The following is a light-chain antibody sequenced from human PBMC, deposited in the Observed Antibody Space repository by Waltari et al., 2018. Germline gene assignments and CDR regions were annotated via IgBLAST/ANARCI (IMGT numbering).Light chain of an antibody. CDR3: CSYAGSYTLI. V-gene: IGLV2-11*01. CDR1: SSDVGSYNY. CDR2: AVT. J-gene: IGLJ2*01. Sequence: QSALTQPHSVSGSPGQSVTISCTGTSSDVGSYNYVSWYQHHPGKAPKVMFYAVTERPSGVLDRFSGSKSGNTASLTISGLQTDDEADYFCCSYAGSYTLIFGGGTKLTVL.